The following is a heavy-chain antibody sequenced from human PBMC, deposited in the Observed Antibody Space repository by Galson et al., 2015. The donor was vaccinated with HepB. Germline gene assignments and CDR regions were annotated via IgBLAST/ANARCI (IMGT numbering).Heavy chain of an antibody. CDR1: GGSISSYY. V-gene: IGHV4-59*01. D-gene: IGHD3-22*01. Sequence: SEPLSLTCTVSGGSISSYYWSWIRQPPGKGLEWIGYIYYSGSTNYNPSLKSRVTISVDTSKNQFSLKLSSVTAADTAVYYCARVHQHYYYDSSGYYSGWFDPWGQGTLVTVSS. J-gene: IGHJ5*02. CDR2: IYYSGST. CDR3: ARVHQHYYYDSSGYYSGWFDP.